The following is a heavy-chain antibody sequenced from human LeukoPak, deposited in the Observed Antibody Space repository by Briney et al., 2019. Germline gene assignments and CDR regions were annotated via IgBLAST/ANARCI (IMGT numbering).Heavy chain of an antibody. V-gene: IGHV4-34*01. Sequence: PSETLSLTCAVYGGSFSGYYWSWIRQPPGKGLEWIGEINHSGSTNYNPSLKSRVTISVDTSKNQFSLKLSSVTAADTAVYYCARDLSGSYRPYNWFDPWGQGTLVTVSS. D-gene: IGHD1-26*01. CDR1: GGSFSGYY. CDR2: INHSGST. J-gene: IGHJ5*02. CDR3: ARDLSGSYRPYNWFDP.